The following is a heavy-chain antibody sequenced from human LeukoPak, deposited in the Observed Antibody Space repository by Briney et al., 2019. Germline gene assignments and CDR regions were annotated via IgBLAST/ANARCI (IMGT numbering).Heavy chain of an antibody. CDR1: GFPFSSYG. D-gene: IGHD6-19*01. CDR2: IRYDGSNK. V-gene: IGHV3-30*02. J-gene: IGHJ4*02. CDR3: AKGIAVAGFFDY. Sequence: GGSLRLSCAASGFPFSSYGMHWVRQAPGKGLEWVAFIRYDGSNKYYADSVKGRLTISRDNSKNTLYLQMNSLRAEDTAVYYCAKGIAVAGFFDYWGQGTLVTVSS.